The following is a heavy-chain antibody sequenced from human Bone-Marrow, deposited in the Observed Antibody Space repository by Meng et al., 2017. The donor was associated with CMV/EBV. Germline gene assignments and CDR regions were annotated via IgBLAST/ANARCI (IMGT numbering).Heavy chain of an antibody. CDR1: GFTFSGSA. J-gene: IGHJ6*02. CDR3: AKDGNTFDYYYGMDV. CDR2: ISGGGGST. Sequence: GGSLRLSCAASGFTFSGSAMSWVRQAPGKGLEWVSTISGGGGSTYSADSVKGRFTISRDSSKNTVYLQMNTLRAEDTAIYYCAKDGNTFDYYYGMDVWGQGTTVTVSS. D-gene: IGHD3-16*01. V-gene: IGHV3-23*01.